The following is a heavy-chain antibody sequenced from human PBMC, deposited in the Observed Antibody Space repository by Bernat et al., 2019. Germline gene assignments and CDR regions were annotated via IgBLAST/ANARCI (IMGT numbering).Heavy chain of an antibody. Sequence: QVQLVESGGGVVQPGRSLRLSCAASGFTFSSYGMHWVRQAPGKGLEWVAVIWYDGSNKYYADSVKGRFTISRDNSKNTLYLQMNRLRAEDTAVYYCAKVGHGWQWLDFDCWGQGTLVTVSS. D-gene: IGHD6-19*01. CDR2: IWYDGSNK. CDR3: AKVGHGWQWLDFDC. V-gene: IGHV3-33*06. J-gene: IGHJ4*01. CDR1: GFTFSSYG.